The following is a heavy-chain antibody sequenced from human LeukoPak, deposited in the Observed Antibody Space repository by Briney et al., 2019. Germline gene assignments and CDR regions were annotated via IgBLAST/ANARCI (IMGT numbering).Heavy chain of an antibody. V-gene: IGHV3-66*02. CDR2: IYSGGST. D-gene: IGHD1-26*01. CDR1: GFTVSSNY. J-gene: IGHJ4*02. Sequence: GGSLRLSCAASGFTVSSNYMSWVRQAPGKGLEWVSVIYSGGSTYHADSVKGRFTISRDNSKNTLYLQMNSLRAEDTAVYYCARDRGVGAFDYWGQGTLVTVSS. CDR3: ARDRGVGAFDY.